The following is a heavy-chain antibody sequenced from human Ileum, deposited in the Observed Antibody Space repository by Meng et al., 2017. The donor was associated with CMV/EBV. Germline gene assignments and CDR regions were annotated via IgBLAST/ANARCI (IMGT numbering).Heavy chain of an antibody. CDR1: GGSFSGYY. J-gene: IGHJ5*02. V-gene: IGHV4-34*01. D-gene: IGHD5-18*01. CDR3: ARGIQLWSRVEWFDP. CDR2: INHSGST. Sequence: YGGSFSGYYWSWLRPPPGKGLEWIGEINHSGSTNYNPSLKSRVTISVDTSKNQFSLKLSSVTAADTAVYYCARGIQLWSRVEWFDPWGQGTLVTVSS.